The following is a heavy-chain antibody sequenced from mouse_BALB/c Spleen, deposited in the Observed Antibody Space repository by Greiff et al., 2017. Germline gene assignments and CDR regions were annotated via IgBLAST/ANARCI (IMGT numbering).Heavy chain of an antibody. Sequence: DVKLVESGGGLVKPGGSLKLSCAASGFTFSDYYMYWVRQTPEKRLEWVATISDGGSYTYYPDSVKGRFTISRDNAKNNLYLQMSSLKSEDTAMYYCARALYDYDVGTWFAYWGQGTLVTVSA. CDR1: GFTFSDYY. J-gene: IGHJ3*01. V-gene: IGHV5-4*02. CDR3: ARALYDYDVGTWFAY. D-gene: IGHD2-4*01. CDR2: ISDGGSYT.